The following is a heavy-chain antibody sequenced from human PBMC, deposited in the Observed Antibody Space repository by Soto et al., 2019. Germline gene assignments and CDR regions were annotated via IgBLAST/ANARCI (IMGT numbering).Heavy chain of an antibody. Sequence: KPSETLSLTCTVSGGSISSYYWSWIRQPPGRGLEWIGYIYYSGSTNYNPSLKSQVTISVDTSKNQFSLKLSSVTAADTAVYYCARDYYDSSGYYFDYWGQGTLVTVSS. D-gene: IGHD3-22*01. V-gene: IGHV4-59*01. CDR3: ARDYYDSSGYYFDY. J-gene: IGHJ4*02. CDR2: IYYSGST. CDR1: GGSISSYY.